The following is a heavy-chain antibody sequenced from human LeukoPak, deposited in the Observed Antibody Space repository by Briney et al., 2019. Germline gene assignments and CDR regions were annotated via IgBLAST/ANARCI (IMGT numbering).Heavy chain of an antibody. Sequence: ASVKVSCKASGYAFTSYAMHWVRQAPGQRLEWMGWINAGNGNTKYSQKFQGRVTITRDTSASTAYMELSSLRSEDTAVYYCARAPAYYYGSGTSRRPLDYWGQGTLVTVSS. CDR2: INAGNGNT. D-gene: IGHD3-10*01. CDR3: ARAPAYYYGSGTSRRPLDY. V-gene: IGHV1-3*01. J-gene: IGHJ4*02. CDR1: GYAFTSYA.